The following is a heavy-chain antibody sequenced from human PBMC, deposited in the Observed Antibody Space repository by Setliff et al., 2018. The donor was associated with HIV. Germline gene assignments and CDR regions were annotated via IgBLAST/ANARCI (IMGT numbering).Heavy chain of an antibody. CDR3: ARHRIDISLLVVQDPGPFDL. D-gene: IGHD3-3*02. J-gene: IGHJ3*01. CDR1: GYSFSNHW. V-gene: IGHV5-51*01. Sequence: GESLKISCTGSGYSFSNHWIGWVRQMPGRGLEWVAIIYPQDSDTSYSPSFEGHVTISADTSRYTAYLQWRALRASDTAIYYCARHRIDISLLVVQDPGPFDLWGRGTMVTVSS. CDR2: IYPQDSDT.